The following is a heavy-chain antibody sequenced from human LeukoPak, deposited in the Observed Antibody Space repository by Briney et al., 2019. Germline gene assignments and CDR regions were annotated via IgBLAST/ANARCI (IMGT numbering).Heavy chain of an antibody. D-gene: IGHD3-22*01. J-gene: IGHJ3*02. CDR1: GGSFSGYY. V-gene: IGHV4-34*01. Sequence: SSETLSLTCAVYGGSFSGYYWSWIRQPPGKGLEWIGEINHSGSTNYNPSLKSRVTISVDTSKNQFSLKLSSVTAADTAVYYCARGRPFWNYYDSSGYSGAFDIWGQGTMVTVSS. CDR2: INHSGST. CDR3: ARGRPFWNYYDSSGYSGAFDI.